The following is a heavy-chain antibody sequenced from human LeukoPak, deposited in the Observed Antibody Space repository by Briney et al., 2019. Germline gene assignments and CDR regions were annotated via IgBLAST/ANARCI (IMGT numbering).Heavy chain of an antibody. J-gene: IGHJ5*02. CDR1: GGSISTTSYY. Sequence: SETLSLTCTVSGGSISTTSYYWGWIRHPPGEGLECIGSIYYSGSTYSHPSLKSRVTLSVDTSKNQFSPKMYSVAAADTAVYHCARQGSLSYCSGGSCWFDTWGQGTLVTVSS. V-gene: IGHV4-39*01. CDR3: ARQGSLSYCSGGSCWFDT. CDR2: IYYSGST. D-gene: IGHD2-15*01.